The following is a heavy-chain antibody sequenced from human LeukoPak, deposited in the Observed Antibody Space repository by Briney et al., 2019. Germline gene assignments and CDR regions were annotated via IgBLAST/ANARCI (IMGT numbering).Heavy chain of an antibody. Sequence: ASVKVSCKASGYTFTSYGISWVRQAPGQGLEWMGWISAYNGNTNYAQKLQGRVTMTTDTSTSTAYMELRSLRSDDTAVYYCARDSPGYCSSTSCRKFDPWGQGTLVTVSS. CDR3: ARDSPGYCSSTSCRKFDP. CDR1: GYTFTSYG. CDR2: ISAYNGNT. D-gene: IGHD2-2*01. J-gene: IGHJ5*02. V-gene: IGHV1-18*01.